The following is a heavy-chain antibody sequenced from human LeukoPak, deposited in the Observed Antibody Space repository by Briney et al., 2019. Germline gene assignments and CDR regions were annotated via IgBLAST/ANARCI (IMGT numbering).Heavy chain of an antibody. D-gene: IGHD3-16*01. V-gene: IGHV3-53*04. Sequence: GGSLRLSCAASGFTVSSNYMSRVRQAPGKGLEWGSVIYSGGSTYYADSVKGRFTISRHNSKNTLYLQMNRLRAEDTAVYYCARYITSDDYFDYWGQGTLVTVSS. CDR3: ARYITSDDYFDY. CDR2: IYSGGST. CDR1: GFTVSSNY. J-gene: IGHJ4*02.